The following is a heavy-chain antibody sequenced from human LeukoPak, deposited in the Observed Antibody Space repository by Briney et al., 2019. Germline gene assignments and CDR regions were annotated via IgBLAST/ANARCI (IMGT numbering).Heavy chain of an antibody. J-gene: IGHJ6*02. V-gene: IGHV3-33*01. D-gene: IGHD4-17*01. Sequence: GRSLRLSCAASGFTFNNYGFHWVRQAPGKGLEWVAVIWFDGSKEDYADYVKGRFTVSRDDSKNTLYLLMNSLGADDTAMYFCAREAHGDYGGEFDLWGQGTTVTVSS. CDR3: AREAHGDYGGEFDL. CDR2: IWFDGSKE. CDR1: GFTFNNYG.